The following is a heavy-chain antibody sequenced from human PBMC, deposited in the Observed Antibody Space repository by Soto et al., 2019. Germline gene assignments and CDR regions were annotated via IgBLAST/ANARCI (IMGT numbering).Heavy chain of an antibody. D-gene: IGHD1-1*01. Sequence: AGGSLRLSCVASGFTFSNFAMAWVRQAPGEGLEWVSAISGSGDDTFYADSMKGRFTISRDNSKDTLYLQINSLRAEDTAVYYCANPIPKTGTTFGFWGQGTLVTVPS. CDR1: GFTFSNFA. J-gene: IGHJ4*02. CDR2: ISGSGDDT. CDR3: ANPIPKTGTTFGF. V-gene: IGHV3-23*01.